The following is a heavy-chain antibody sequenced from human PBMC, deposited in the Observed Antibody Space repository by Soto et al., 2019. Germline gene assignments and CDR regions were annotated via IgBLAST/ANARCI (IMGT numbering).Heavy chain of an antibody. CDR1: GFTFSSYA. CDR2: ISGSGGST. J-gene: IGHJ1*01. V-gene: IGHV3-23*01. D-gene: IGHD6-13*01. CDR3: AKGEGSSWYPEYFQH. Sequence: GGSLRLSCAASGFTFSSYAMSWVRQAPGKGLEWVSAISGSGGSTYYADSVKGRFTISRDNSKNTLYLQMNSLRAEDTAVYYCAKGEGSSWYPEYFQHWGQGTLVTVSS.